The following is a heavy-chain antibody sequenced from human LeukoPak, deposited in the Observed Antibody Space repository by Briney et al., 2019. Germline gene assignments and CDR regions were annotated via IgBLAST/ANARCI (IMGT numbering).Heavy chain of an antibody. CDR3: ANTKGTQYDY. D-gene: IGHD5-24*01. V-gene: IGHV1-18*01. CDR2: ISAYNGNT. CDR1: QYAFTDYA. Sequence: GASVKVSCKASQYAFTDYAVHWVRQAPGQRLEWMGWISAYNGNTNYAQKLQGRVTMTTDTSTSTAYMELRSLRSDDTAVYYCANTKGTQYDYWGQGTLVTVSS. J-gene: IGHJ4*02.